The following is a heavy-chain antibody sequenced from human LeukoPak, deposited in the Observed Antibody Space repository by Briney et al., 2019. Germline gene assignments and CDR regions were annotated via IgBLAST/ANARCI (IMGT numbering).Heavy chain of an antibody. D-gene: IGHD4-23*01. CDR2: INPNSGGT. CDR1: GYTFTGYY. CDR3: ARDTVGGGYAFDI. J-gene: IGHJ3*02. V-gene: IGHV1-2*02. Sequence: ASVKVSCKASGYTFTGYYMHWVRQAPGQGLEWMGWINPNSGGTNYAQKFQGRVTMTRDTSISTAYMELSRLRSDDTAVYYCARDTVGGGYAFDIWGQGTMVTVSS.